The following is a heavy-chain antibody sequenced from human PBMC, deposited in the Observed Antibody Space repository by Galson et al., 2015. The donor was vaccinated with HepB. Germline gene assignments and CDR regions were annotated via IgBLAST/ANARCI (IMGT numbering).Heavy chain of an antibody. D-gene: IGHD3-10*01. CDR2: INSDGRST. V-gene: IGHV3-74*01. CDR1: EFTFSSYW. J-gene: IGHJ4*02. CDR3: GRGRDYSGSGKGIMDY. Sequence: SLRLSCAASEFTFSSYWMHWVRQAPGKGLVWVSRINSDGRSTTYADSVKGQFSISRDHAKNTLYLQMNSLRAEDTAVYYCGRGRDYSGSGKGIMDYGGLGTLVTVSS.